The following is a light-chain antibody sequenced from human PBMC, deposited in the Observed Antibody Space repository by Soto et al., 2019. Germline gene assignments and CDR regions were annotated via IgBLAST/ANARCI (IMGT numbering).Light chain of an antibody. CDR1: SSDVGAYNY. V-gene: IGLV2-14*01. CDR3: SSYTSATTYV. J-gene: IGLJ1*01. Sequence: QSVLTQPASVSGSPGHSITIFCTGTSSDVGAYNYDSWYQQHPGKVPKLIIYDVNNRPSGVSNRFSGSKSGNTASLTISGLQTEDKADYYCSSYTSATTYVFGTGTKVTVL. CDR2: DVN.